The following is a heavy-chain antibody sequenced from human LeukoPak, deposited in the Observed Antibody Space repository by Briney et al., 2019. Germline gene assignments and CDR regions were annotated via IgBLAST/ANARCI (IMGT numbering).Heavy chain of an antibody. V-gene: IGHV3-15*01. CDR2: IKSKTDGGTT. D-gene: IGHD3-10*01. Sequence: GGSLRLSCAASGFTVNNAWMSWVRQAPGKGLEWVGRIKSKTDGGTTDYAAPVKGRFTISRDDSKNTLYVQMNSLKTEDTAVYYCTTAYYYGSGTALDYWGQGTLVTASS. J-gene: IGHJ4*02. CDR1: GFTVNNAW. CDR3: TTAYYYGSGTALDY.